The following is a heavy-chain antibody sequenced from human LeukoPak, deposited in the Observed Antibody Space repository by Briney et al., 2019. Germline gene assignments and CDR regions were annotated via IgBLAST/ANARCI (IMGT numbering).Heavy chain of an antibody. V-gene: IGHV3-21*01. J-gene: IGHJ6*02. CDR1: GFTFSSYS. D-gene: IGHD2-15*01. CDR2: ISSSSSYI. Sequence: NPGGSLRLSCAASGFTFSSYSMNWVRQAPGKGLEWVSSISSSSSYIYYADSVKGRFTISRDNAKNSLYLQMNSLRAEDTAVYYCARNFGGYREDYYYYGMDVWGQGTTVTVSS. CDR3: ARNFGGYREDYYYYGMDV.